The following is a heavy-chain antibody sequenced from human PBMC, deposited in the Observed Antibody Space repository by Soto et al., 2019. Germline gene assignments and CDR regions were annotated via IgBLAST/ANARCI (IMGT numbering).Heavy chain of an antibody. CDR2: IYYSGST. CDR1: GGSISSSSYY. CDR3: ARLSGDDYGDYELLTDY. J-gene: IGHJ4*02. Sequence: SETLSLTCTVSGGSISSSSYYWGWIRQPPGKGLEWIGSIYYSGSTYYNPSLKSRVTISVDTSKNQFSLKLSSVTAADTAVYYCARLSGDDYGDYELLTDYWGQGTLVTVSS. V-gene: IGHV4-39*01. D-gene: IGHD4-17*01.